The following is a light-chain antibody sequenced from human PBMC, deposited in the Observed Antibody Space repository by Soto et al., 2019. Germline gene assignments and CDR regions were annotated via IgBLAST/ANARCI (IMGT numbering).Light chain of an antibody. CDR2: GAS. CDR3: QQHDNWPPVT. Sequence: EIVMTQSPATLSVSPGESATLSCRASQSVRRHLAWYQQKPGQAPRLLIYGASNRATGIPARFSGSGSGTEFTLTISNLQSEDFAVYYCQQHDNWPPVTFGGGTKVESK. CDR1: QSVRRH. V-gene: IGKV3-15*01. J-gene: IGKJ4*01.